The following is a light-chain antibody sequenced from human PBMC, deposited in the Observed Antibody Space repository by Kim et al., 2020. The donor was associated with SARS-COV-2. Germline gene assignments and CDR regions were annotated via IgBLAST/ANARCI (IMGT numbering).Light chain of an antibody. CDR1: RNINDF. CDR2: GAS. CDR3: QQSHGTPRT. J-gene: IGKJ1*01. V-gene: IGKV1-39*01. Sequence: ASIGDRVTIICRASRNINDFLNWYQQKPGKAPQLLIYGASTLHTGVPSRFSGSGSERDFTLTISSLQPEDFATYFCQQSHGTPRTFGQGTKVEIK.